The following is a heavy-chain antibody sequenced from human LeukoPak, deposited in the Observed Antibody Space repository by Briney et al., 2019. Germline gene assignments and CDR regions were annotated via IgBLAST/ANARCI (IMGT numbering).Heavy chain of an antibody. D-gene: IGHD3-22*01. J-gene: IGHJ4*02. Sequence: SVKVSCKASGYTFTSYYMHWVRQAPGQGLEWMGGIIPIFGTANYAQTFQGRVTITADESTSTAYMELSSLRSEDTAVYYCARDSDYYDRSGTFDYWGQGTLVTVSS. CDR3: ARDSDYYDRSGTFDY. V-gene: IGHV1-69*13. CDR2: IIPIFGTA. CDR1: GYTFTSYY.